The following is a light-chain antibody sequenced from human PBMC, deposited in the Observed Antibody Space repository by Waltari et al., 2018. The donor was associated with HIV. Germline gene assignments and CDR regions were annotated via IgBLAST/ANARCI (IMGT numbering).Light chain of an antibody. J-gene: IGKJ1*01. CDR1: QNILTY. CDR2: AAS. CDR3: QQSYTTPRT. Sequence: DIQMTQSPSSLSASVGDRVTITCRASQNILTYLNWYRQKPGKAPNLLIYAASSLQSGVPSRFSGSGSVTDFTLTISDLQPEDFATYYCQQSYTTPRTFGQGTKVQI. V-gene: IGKV1-39*01.